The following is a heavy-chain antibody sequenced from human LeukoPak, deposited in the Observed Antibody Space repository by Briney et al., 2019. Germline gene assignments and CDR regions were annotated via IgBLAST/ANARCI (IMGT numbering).Heavy chain of an antibody. V-gene: IGHV4-34*01. CDR3: ARVPVPKAYYFDY. CDR1: GGSFSGYY. D-gene: IGHD4-17*01. J-gene: IGHJ4*02. Sequence: SETLSLTCAVYGGSFSGYYWSWIRQPPGKGLEWIGEINHSGSTNYNPSLKSRVTISVDTSKNQFSLKLSSVTAADTAGYYCARVPVPKAYYFDYWGQGTLVTVSS. CDR2: INHSGST.